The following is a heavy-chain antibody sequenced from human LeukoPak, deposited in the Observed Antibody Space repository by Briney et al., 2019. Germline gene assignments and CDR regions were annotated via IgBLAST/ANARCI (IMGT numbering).Heavy chain of an antibody. CDR1: GFIFYNYA. J-gene: IGHJ4*02. V-gene: IGHV3-23*01. CDR3: SPLGSGVDY. CDR2: IGVSGGTT. Sequence: GGSLRLSCAASGFIFYNYAMSWVRQAPGKGLEWVSVIGVSGGTTYYADSVKGRFIISRDNSKNTLYLEINSLRAEDTAVYYCSPLGSGVDYWGQGTLVTVTS. D-gene: IGHD6-19*01.